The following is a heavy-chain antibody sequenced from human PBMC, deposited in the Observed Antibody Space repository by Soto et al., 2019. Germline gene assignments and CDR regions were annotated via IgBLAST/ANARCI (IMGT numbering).Heavy chain of an antibody. D-gene: IGHD2-2*01. CDR1: GYTFTSYY. CDR3: ARDGSYCSSTSCYESDWFDP. J-gene: IGHJ5*02. CDR2: INPSGGST. Sequence: ASVKVSCKASGYTFTSYYMHWVRQAPGQGLEWMGIINPSGGSTSYAQKFQGRVTMARDTSTSTVYMELSSLRSEDTAVYYCARDGSYCSSTSCYESDWFDPWGQGTLVTVSS. V-gene: IGHV1-46*01.